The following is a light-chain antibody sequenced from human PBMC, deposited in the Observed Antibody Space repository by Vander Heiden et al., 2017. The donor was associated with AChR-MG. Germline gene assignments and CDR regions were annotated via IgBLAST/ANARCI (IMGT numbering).Light chain of an antibody. CDR2: DVN. V-gene: IGLV2-14*03. CDR3: SSFTTNSKV. J-gene: IGLJ3*02. Sequence: QSDLTQPSSVSGSPGQPIPISCTGTSSDIGTFTSVYWYQQHPGKAHKLILYDVNNRPSGVSHRFSGAKSGNRASLTISGLQADDEADYYCSSFTTNSKVFGGGTKLTVL. CDR1: SSDIGTFTS.